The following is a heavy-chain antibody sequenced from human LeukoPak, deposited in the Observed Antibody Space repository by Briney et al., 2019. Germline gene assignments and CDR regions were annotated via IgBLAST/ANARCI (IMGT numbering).Heavy chain of an antibody. V-gene: IGHV1-46*01. CDR3: ARRYSYGYVWYFDL. Sequence: ASVKVSCKASGFTFTIYYMHWVRQAPGQGLEWMGIINPSGGSTTYAQRFQGRVTMTRDTSTSTVYMELSSLRSEDTAVYYCARRYSYGYVWYFDLWGRGTLVTVSS. J-gene: IGHJ2*01. CDR2: INPSGGST. CDR1: GFTFTIYY. D-gene: IGHD5-18*01.